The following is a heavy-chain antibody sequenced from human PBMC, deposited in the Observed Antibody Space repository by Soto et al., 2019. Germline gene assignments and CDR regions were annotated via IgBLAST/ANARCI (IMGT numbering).Heavy chain of an antibody. CDR1: GFSLSNARMG. Sequence: QVTLKESGPVLVKPTETLTLTCTVSGFSLSNARMGVSWIRQPPGKALEWLAHIFSNDEKSYSTSLKSRLTISKDTSKSQVVLTMTNMDPVDTATYYCARITGLPAIYYYYYMDVWGKGTTVTVSS. CDR2: IFSNDEK. D-gene: IGHD2-2*01. V-gene: IGHV2-26*01. CDR3: ARITGLPAIYYYYYMDV. J-gene: IGHJ6*03.